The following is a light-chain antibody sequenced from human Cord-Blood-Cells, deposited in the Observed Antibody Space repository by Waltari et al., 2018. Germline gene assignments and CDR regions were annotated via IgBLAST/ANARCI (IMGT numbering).Light chain of an antibody. CDR3: SSYAGSNNV. V-gene: IGLV2-8*01. CDR1: SSDVGGYNY. CDR2: EVS. Sequence: QSALTQPPSASGSPGQSVTISCTGTSSDVGGYNYVSWYQQQPGKAPKLMIYEVSKRPSGFPDRFSGSKSGNTASLTVSGLQAEDEADYYCSSYAGSNNVFGTGTKVTVL. J-gene: IGLJ1*01.